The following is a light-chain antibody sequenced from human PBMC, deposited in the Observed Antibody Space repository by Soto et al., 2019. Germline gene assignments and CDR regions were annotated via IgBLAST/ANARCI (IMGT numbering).Light chain of an antibody. CDR1: SSDVGGYPY. CDR3: SSYATSGTNVI. J-gene: IGLJ2*01. CDR2: EVS. Sequence: QSALTQPASVSGSPGQSITISCTGTSSDVGGYPYVSWYQQHPGNAPKLIIYEVSDRPSGVSDRFSGSKSGNTASLTISGLQSDDEAVYYCSSYATSGTNVIFGGGTKLTVL. V-gene: IGLV2-14*01.